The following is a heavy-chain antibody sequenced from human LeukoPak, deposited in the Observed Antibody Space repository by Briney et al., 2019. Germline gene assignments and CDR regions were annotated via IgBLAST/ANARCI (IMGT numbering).Heavy chain of an antibody. D-gene: IGHD2-15*01. CDR1: RGSMSHYY. CDR2: IDYSGST. J-gene: IGHJ5*01. CDR3: ARGALGYCSGGNCYGNWFDP. Sequence: PETLSLTCTVSRGSMSHYYWSWIWQPPGKGLEWIGYIDYSGSTNYNPSLKSRLSISLDTSKNQFSLKLTSVTPADTAVCYCARGALGYCSGGNCYGNWFDPWGQGTLVTVSS. V-gene: IGHV4-59*01.